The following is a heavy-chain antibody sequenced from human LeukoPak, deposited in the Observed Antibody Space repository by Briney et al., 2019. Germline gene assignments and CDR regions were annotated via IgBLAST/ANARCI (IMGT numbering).Heavy chain of an antibody. V-gene: IGHV3-23*01. CDR3: GKTTVGYSSGRYPGWPVDC. CDR1: GFTFNNYA. J-gene: IGHJ4*02. D-gene: IGHD6-19*01. Sequence: PGGSLRLSCAASGFTFNNYAMYWVRQAPGKGLEWVAGIFGSGGSAHYADSVKGRFTIFRDNPKNTVYLQMNSLKAEDTAVYYCGKTTVGYSSGRYPGWPVDCWGQGTLVTVSS. CDR2: IFGSGGSA.